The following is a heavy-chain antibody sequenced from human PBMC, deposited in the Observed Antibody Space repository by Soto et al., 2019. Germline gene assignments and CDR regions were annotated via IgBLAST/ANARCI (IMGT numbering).Heavy chain of an antibody. CDR2: IRSTDSSI. Sequence: QEQLVESGGGLVKPGGSLRLSCAASGFTFSDYSMSWIRQAPGKGLEWISYIRSTDSSIFYADSVKGRFTISRDNARSSLYLQMDRLSAEDTAVYYCARRSAVTTAHSFDIWGQGTMVTASS. J-gene: IGHJ3*02. V-gene: IGHV3-11*01. CDR3: ARRSAVTTAHSFDI. D-gene: IGHD4-17*01. CDR1: GFTFSDYS.